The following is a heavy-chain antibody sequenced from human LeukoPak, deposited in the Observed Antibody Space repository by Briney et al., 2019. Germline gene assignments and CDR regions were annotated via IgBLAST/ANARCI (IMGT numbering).Heavy chain of an antibody. V-gene: IGHV4-34*01. CDR1: GGSFSGYY. CDR2: INHSGST. J-gene: IGHJ4*02. Sequence: SETLSLTCVVYGGSFSGYYWSWIRQPPGKGLEWIGEINHSGSTNYNPSLKSRVTISEDTSKNQFSLKLSSVTAADTAVYYCARGDNGTYYFDYWGQGTLVTVSS. CDR3: ARGDNGTYYFDY. D-gene: IGHD1-26*01.